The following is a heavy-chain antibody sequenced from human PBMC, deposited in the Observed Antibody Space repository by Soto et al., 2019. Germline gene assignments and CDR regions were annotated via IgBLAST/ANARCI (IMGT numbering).Heavy chain of an antibody. CDR2: IYYSGST. D-gene: IGHD3-22*01. CDR1: GXSISSGGYY. Sequence: PSETLSLTCTVSGXSISSGGYYWNWIRQHPGKGLEWIGYIYYSGSTYYNPSLKSRVTISVDTSKNQFSLQLSSVTAADTAVYYCARDTGAYYYDSSGYRDYFDYWGQGTLVTVSS. J-gene: IGHJ4*02. CDR3: ARDTGAYYYDSSGYRDYFDY. V-gene: IGHV4-31*03.